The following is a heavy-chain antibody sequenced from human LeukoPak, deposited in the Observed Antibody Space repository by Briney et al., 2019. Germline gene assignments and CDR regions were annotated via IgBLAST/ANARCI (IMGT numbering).Heavy chain of an antibody. V-gene: IGHV3-48*03. J-gene: IGHJ5*02. CDR2: ISSSGSTI. CDR3: ARDPRITMVRGVTGSNWFDP. Sequence: PGGSLRLSCAASGFTLSSYEMNWVRQAPGKGLEWVSYISSSGSTIYYADSVKGRFTISRDNAKNSLYLQMNSLRAEDTAVYYCARDPRITMVRGVTGSNWFDPWGQGTLVTVSS. D-gene: IGHD3-10*01. CDR1: GFTLSSYE.